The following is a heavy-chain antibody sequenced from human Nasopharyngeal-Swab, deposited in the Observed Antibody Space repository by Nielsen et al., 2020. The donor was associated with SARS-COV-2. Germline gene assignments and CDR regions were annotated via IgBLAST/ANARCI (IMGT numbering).Heavy chain of an antibody. J-gene: IGHJ4*02. CDR2: IKRKADGGTV. CDR3: TTLHRTGWF. CDR1: GFAFSSVW. D-gene: IGHD6-19*01. V-gene: IGHV3-15*01. Sequence: GGSLRLSCAASGFAFSSVWMSWVRQAPGKGLEWVGRIKRKADGGTVEYATAVRGRFSISRDDSRNTLFLQMNRLKTEDTAVYYCTTLHRTGWFWGQGTLVTVFS.